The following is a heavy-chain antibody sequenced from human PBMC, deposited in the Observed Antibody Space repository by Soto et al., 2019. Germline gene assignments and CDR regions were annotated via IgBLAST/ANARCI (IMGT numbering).Heavy chain of an antibody. CDR3: ARKGAAASWPHGFDM. V-gene: IGHV1-69*06. J-gene: IGHJ3*02. CDR2: IIPMFGTT. CDR1: GGTYP. D-gene: IGHD2-2*01. Sequence: QMPLVQSGAEVKKPGSSVKVSCEASGGTYPISWMRQAPGQGLEWMGSIIPMFGTTNYAQNFQGRVALTADKSTNTAYLELSSLRSEDTAVYFCARKGAAASWPHGFDMWGQGTMVTVSS.